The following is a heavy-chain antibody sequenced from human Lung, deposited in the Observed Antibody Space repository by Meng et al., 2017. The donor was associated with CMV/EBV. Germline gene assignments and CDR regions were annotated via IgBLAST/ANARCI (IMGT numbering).Heavy chain of an antibody. D-gene: IGHD2-2*01. CDR1: GGSISNGGYY. J-gene: IGHJ6*02. V-gene: IGHV4-31*03. CDR2: IYYSGST. Sequence: LXCTVSGGSISNGGYYWSWIRQHPGKGLEWIGYIYYSGSTYYNPSLKSRVTISVDTSKNQFSLKLSSVTAADTAVYYCARDRCSSTSCYFGSYYYGMDVXGQGXTVTFSS. CDR3: ARDRCSSTSCYFGSYYYGMDV.